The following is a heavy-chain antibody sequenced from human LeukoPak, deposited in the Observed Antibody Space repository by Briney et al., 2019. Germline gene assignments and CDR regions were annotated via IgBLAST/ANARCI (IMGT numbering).Heavy chain of an antibody. V-gene: IGHV3-11*01. CDR3: ARGAFGRYAFDF. CDR2: INTIGTTI. J-gene: IGHJ3*01. D-gene: IGHD3-16*01. Sequence: GGSLRLSCAASGFTFSNYYMSWIRHAPGKGLEWVSYINTIGTTIYYADSLKGRFTISRDNAKNSLSLQMDSLRAEDTAVYYCARGAFGRYAFDFWGQGTMVTVSS. CDR1: GFTFSNYY.